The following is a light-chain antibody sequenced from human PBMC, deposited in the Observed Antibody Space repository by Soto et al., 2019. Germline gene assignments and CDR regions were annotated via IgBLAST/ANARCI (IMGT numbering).Light chain of an antibody. J-gene: IGKJ4*01. Sequence: DIQMTQSPSSLSASVGDRVTITCRASQTITTYLNWYQQRPGKAPKLLIFGATALQGGVPSRFRGSGSGTDFTLTISSLQPDDFATYHCQQTYNTPLTFGGGTKVEIK. CDR1: QTITTY. V-gene: IGKV1-39*01. CDR3: QQTYNTPLT. CDR2: GAT.